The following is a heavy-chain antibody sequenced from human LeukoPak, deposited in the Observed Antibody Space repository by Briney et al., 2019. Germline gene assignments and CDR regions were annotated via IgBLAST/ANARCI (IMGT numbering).Heavy chain of an antibody. CDR1: GITFGNNW. D-gene: IGHD4-17*01. J-gene: IGHJ4*02. CDR3: AREVGNYYGDPVVY. V-gene: IGHV3-74*01. Sequence: GGSLKLSCAASGITFGNNWMHWVRQGPGKGLVWISRINSDGGGAIYADSVKGRFTVSRDNAKDTLYLQMNSLRAEDTAVYYCAREVGNYYGDPVVYWGQGTLVTVSS. CDR2: INSDGGGA.